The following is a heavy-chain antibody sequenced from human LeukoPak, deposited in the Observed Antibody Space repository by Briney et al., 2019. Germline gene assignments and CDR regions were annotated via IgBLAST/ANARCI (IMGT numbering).Heavy chain of an antibody. CDR3: AKDSASYGRFDY. Sequence: GGSLRLSCAASGFTFINYAMSWVRQAPGKGLEWVSSISGSGSSTYYADSVKGRFTISRDDSKNTLYLQMNSLRAEDTAVYFCAKDSASYGRFDYWGQGTLVTVSS. D-gene: IGHD5-18*01. CDR2: ISGSGSST. CDR1: GFTFINYA. V-gene: IGHV3-23*01. J-gene: IGHJ4*02.